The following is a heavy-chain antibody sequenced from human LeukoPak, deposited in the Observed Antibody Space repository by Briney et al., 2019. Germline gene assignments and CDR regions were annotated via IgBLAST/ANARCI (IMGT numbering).Heavy chain of an antibody. CDR1: GYTFTGYY. V-gene: IGHV1-2*06. Sequence: GASVKVSCKASGYTFTGYYMHWVRQAPGQGLEWMGRINPNSGGTNYAQKFQGRVTMTRDTSISTAYMELSRLRSDDTAVYYCARLDDYYASSGYPNVVDYWGQGTLVTVSS. CDR3: ARLDDYYASSGYPNVVDY. J-gene: IGHJ4*02. CDR2: INPNSGGT. D-gene: IGHD3-22*01.